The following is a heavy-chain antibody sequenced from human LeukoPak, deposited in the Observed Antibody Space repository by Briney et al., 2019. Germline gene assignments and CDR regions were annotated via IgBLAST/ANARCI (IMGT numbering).Heavy chain of an antibody. J-gene: IGHJ4*02. Sequence: GGSLRLSCAASGFTFSSYGVHWVRQAPGKGLEWVAFIRYDGSNKYYADSVKGRFTISRDNSKNTLYLQINSLRAEDTAVYYCAKDSYYPDYWGQGTLVTVSS. CDR2: IRYDGSNK. CDR1: GFTFSSYG. D-gene: IGHD3-10*01. V-gene: IGHV3-30*02. CDR3: AKDSYYPDY.